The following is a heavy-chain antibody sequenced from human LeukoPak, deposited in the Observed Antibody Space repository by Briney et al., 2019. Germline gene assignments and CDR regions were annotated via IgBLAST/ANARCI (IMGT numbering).Heavy chain of an antibody. CDR2: FYYSGST. CDR3: AAEMATIPYVFDY. D-gene: IGHD5-24*01. Sequence: SETLSLTCIVSGYSISSGYYWGWIRQHPGKGLEWIGYFYYSGSTYYNPSLKSRVTISVDTSKNQFSLNLSSVTAADTAVYYCAAEMATIPYVFDYWGQGTLVTVSS. V-gene: IGHV4-31*03. CDR1: GYSISSGYY. J-gene: IGHJ4*02.